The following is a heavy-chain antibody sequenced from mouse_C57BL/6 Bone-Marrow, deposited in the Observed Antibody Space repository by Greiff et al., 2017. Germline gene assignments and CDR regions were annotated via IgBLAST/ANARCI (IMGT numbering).Heavy chain of an antibody. D-gene: IGHD2-4*01. CDR3: TFYDYGQGDY. CDR2: IDPENGDT. J-gene: IGHJ4*01. CDR1: GFNIKDDY. V-gene: IGHV14-4*01. Sequence: EVQLQQSGAELARPGASVKLSCTASGFNIKDDYMHWVKQRPEQGLEWIGWIDPENGDTEYASKFQGKATITADTSSNTAYLQLSSLTSEDTAVYYCTFYDYGQGDYWGQGTSVTVSS.